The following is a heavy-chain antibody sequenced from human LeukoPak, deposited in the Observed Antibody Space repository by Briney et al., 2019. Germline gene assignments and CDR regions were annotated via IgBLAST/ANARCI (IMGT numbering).Heavy chain of an antibody. D-gene: IGHD6-19*01. J-gene: IGHJ3*02. CDR3: ARAGGSSGSLDAFDI. V-gene: IGHV1-8*01. CDR1: GYTFTSYD. CDR2: MNPNSGNT. Sequence: ASVKVSCKASGYTFTSYDINWVRQATRQGLEWMGWMNPNSGNTGYAQKFQGRVTMTRNTSISTAYMELSSLRSEDTAVYYCARAGGSSGSLDAFDIWGQGTMVTVSS.